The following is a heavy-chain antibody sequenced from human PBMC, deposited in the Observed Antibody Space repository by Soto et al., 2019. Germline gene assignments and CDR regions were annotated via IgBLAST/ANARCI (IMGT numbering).Heavy chain of an antibody. CDR2: TYCRSKWDN. J-gene: IGHJ4*02. CDR1: GDSVSSYSST. Sequence: QVQLQQSGPQVVKPSQTLSVTCGISGDSVSSYSSTWNWFRQSPSRGLEWLGRTYCRSKWDNDFAVFMPCRMTSKSDTSNNRFSLQLNSVTPEDTAVYYCARGTYSHNPRGSYPFDSWGQGTLGTVSS. CDR3: ARGTYSHNPRGSYPFDS. D-gene: IGHD3-22*01. V-gene: IGHV6-1*01.